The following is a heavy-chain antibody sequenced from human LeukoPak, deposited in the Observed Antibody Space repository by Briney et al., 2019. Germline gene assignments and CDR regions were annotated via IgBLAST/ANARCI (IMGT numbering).Heavy chain of an antibody. V-gene: IGHV4-39*01. J-gene: IGHJ4*02. CDR2: IYYSGST. D-gene: IGHD1-26*01. CDR3: ARLKVGATRGFDY. Sequence: SETLSLTCTVSGGSISISSYYWGWIRQPPGKGLEWIGSIYYSGSTYYNPSLKSRVTISVDTSKNQFSLKLSSVTAADTAVYYCARLKVGATRGFDYWGQGTLVSASS. CDR1: GGSISISSYY.